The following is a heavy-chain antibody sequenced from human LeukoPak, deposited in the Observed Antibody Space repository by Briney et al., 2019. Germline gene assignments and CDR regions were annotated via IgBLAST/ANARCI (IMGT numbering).Heavy chain of an antibody. CDR3: ARDHTITIFGVAYEGYYMDV. J-gene: IGHJ6*03. CDR1: GYTFTSYY. CDR2: INPSGGST. D-gene: IGHD3-3*01. Sequence: GASVKVSCKASGYTFTSYYMHWVRQAPGQGLEWMGIINPSGGSTSYAQKFQGRVTMTRDTSTSTVYMELSSLRSEDTAVYYCARDHTITIFGVAYEGYYMDVWGKGTTVTVSS. V-gene: IGHV1-46*01.